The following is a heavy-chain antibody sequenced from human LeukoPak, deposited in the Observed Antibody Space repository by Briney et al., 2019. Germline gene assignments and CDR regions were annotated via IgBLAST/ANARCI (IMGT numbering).Heavy chain of an antibody. CDR3: ARDCSGASCYDY. CDR1: GGSISSYY. J-gene: IGHJ4*02. D-gene: IGHD2-15*01. CDR2: IYYSGST. V-gene: IGHV4-59*01. Sequence: SETLSLTCAVSGGSISSYYWSWIRQPPGKGLEWIGYIYYSGSTNYNPSLKSRVTISLDTPRNQFSLKLSSVTAAATAVYYCARDCSGASCYDYWGQGTLVTVSS.